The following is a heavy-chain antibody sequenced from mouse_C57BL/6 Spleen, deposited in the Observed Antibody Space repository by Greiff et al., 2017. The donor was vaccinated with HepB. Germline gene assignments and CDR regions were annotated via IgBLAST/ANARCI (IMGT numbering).Heavy chain of an antibody. Sequence: DVMLVESGGGLVKPGGSLKLSCAASGFTFSDYGMHWVRQAPEKGLEWVAYISSGSSTIYYADTVKGRFTISRDNAKNTLFLQMTSLRSEDTAMYYCARGDYPPWFAYWGQGTLVTVSA. V-gene: IGHV5-17*01. CDR1: GFTFSDYG. D-gene: IGHD5-5*01. J-gene: IGHJ3*01. CDR3: ARGDYPPWFAY. CDR2: ISSGSSTI.